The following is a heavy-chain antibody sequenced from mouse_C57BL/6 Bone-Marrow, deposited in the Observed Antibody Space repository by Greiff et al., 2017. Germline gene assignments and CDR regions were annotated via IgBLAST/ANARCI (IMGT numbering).Heavy chain of an antibody. CDR1: GYTFTSYW. D-gene: IGHD4-1*01. J-gene: IGHJ3*01. V-gene: IGHV1-69*01. CDR3: ARLTGTEAY. Sequence: QVQLKQPGAELVMPGASVKLSCKASGYTFTSYWMHWVKQRPGQGLEWIGEIDPSDSYTNYNQKFKGKSTLTVDKSSSTAYMQLSSLTSEDSAVYYCARLTGTEAYWGQGTLVTVSA. CDR2: IDPSDSYT.